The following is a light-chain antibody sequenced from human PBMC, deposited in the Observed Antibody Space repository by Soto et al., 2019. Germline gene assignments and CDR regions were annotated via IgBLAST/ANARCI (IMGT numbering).Light chain of an antibody. J-gene: IGLJ2*01. V-gene: IGLV3-27*01. CDR3: YSAADNNLV. Sequence: SYELTQPSSVSVSPGQTARITCSGDVLAKKYARWFQQKPGQAPVLVIYKDSERPSGIPERFSGSSSGTTVTLTISGAQVEDEADYYCYSAADNNLVFGGGTQLPVL. CDR2: KDS. CDR1: VLAKKY.